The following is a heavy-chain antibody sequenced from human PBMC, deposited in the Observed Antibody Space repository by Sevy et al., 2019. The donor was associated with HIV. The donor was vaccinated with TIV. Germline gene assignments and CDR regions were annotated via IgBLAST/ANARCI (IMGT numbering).Heavy chain of an antibody. CDR1: GGTFSSYA. J-gene: IGHJ6*02. V-gene: IGHV1-69*13. CDR2: IIPIFGTA. Sequence: GASVKVSCKASGGTFSSYAISWVRQAPGQGLEWMGGIIPIFGTANYAQKFQGRVTITADESTSTAYMELSSLRSEDTAVYYCARHSNYDIHYYYGMDVWGQGTTVTVSS. CDR3: ARHSNYDIHYYYGMDV. D-gene: IGHD3-9*01.